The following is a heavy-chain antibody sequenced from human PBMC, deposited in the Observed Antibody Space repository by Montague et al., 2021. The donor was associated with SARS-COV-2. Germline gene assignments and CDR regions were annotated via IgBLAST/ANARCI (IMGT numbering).Heavy chain of an antibody. Sequence: SETLSLTCTVSISSSRYYWDWIRQPPGMGLEWIGSMYYSGNTYYNPSLKCRVTISVDTSKNQFSLKLSSVTAADTAVYYCARGRWEPVLGVIDSYYGMDVWGQGTTVTVAS. CDR3: ARGRWEPVLGVIDSYYGMDV. V-gene: IGHV4-39*07. CDR1: ISSSRYY. D-gene: IGHD3-22*01. J-gene: IGHJ6*02. CDR2: MYYSGNT.